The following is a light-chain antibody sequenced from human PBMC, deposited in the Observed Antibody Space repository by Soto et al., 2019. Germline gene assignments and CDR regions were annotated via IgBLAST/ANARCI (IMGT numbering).Light chain of an antibody. J-gene: IGLJ2*01. Sequence: QSVLTQPPSASGSPGQSVTISCTGTSSDVGGYNYVSWYQQHPGKAPKLMIFEVSQRPSGVPDRFSGSKSGNTASLTVSGLQAGDEADYYCSSYAGSNNLLFGGGTQLTVL. V-gene: IGLV2-8*01. CDR3: SSYAGSNNLL. CDR2: EVS. CDR1: SSDVGGYNY.